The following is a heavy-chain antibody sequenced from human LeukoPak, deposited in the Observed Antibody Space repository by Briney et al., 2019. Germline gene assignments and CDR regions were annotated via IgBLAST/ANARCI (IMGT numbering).Heavy chain of an antibody. CDR2: IKPDGSDK. CDR3: ARTYSSSSVFDY. Sequence: PGGSLRLSCAASGFTFSSYWMSWVRQAPGKGLGRVANIKPDGSDKYYVDSVKGRFTISRDNAKNSLYLQMNSLRAEDTAVYYCARTYSSSSVFDYWGQGTLVTVSS. V-gene: IGHV3-7*01. D-gene: IGHD6-6*01. J-gene: IGHJ4*02. CDR1: GFTFSSYW.